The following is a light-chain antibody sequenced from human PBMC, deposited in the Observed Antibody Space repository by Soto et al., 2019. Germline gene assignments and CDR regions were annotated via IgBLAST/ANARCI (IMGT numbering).Light chain of an antibody. Sequence: EIVLTQSPGTLSLSPGERATLSCRASQRFXSSYVAWDQQNPGQAPRLLXYGASSRATGIPDRFSGSGSGTDFTLTISRLEPEDFAVYYCQQYGSSSSTFGQGTRLEIK. CDR2: GAS. CDR1: QRFXSSY. V-gene: IGKV3-20*01. J-gene: IGKJ5*01. CDR3: QQYGSSSST.